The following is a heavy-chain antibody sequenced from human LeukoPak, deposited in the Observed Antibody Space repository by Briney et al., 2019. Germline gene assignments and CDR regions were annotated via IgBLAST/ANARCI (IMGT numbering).Heavy chain of an antibody. V-gene: IGHV3-74*01. D-gene: IGHD1-26*01. CDR1: GFTFSSYA. CDR3: ARDPKTLGATTWEFDY. Sequence: GGSLRLSCAASGFTFSSYAMSWVRQAPGKGLVWVSRINSDGSSTSYADSVKGRFTNSRDNAKNTLYLQMNSLRAEDTAVYYCARDPKTLGATTWEFDYWGQGTLVTVSS. J-gene: IGHJ4*02. CDR2: INSDGSST.